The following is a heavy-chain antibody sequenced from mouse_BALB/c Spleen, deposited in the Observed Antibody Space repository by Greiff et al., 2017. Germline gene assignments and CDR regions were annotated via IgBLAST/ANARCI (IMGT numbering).Heavy chain of an antibody. CDR2: IDPANGNT. CDR3: ASYYYGSSTPHY. CDR1: GFNIKDTY. Sequence: VQLQQSGAELVKPGASVKLSCTASGFNIKDTYMHWVKQRPEQGLEWIGRIDPANGNTKYDPKFQGKATITADTSSNTAYLQLSSLTSEDTAVYYCASYYYGSSTPHYWGQGTTLTVSS. D-gene: IGHD1-1*01. V-gene: IGHV14-3*02. J-gene: IGHJ2*01.